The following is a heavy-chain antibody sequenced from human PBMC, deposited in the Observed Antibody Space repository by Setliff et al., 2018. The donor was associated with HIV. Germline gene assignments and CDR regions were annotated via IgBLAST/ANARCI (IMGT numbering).Heavy chain of an antibody. J-gene: IGHJ4*02. V-gene: IGHV4-34*01. D-gene: IGHD2-21*02. CDR3: AISIVGVTSEMY. Sequence: PSETLSLTCAVYGGSFSGYYWSWIRQPPGKGLEWIGEINHSGSTNYNPSLKSRVTISVDTSKNQFSLKLSSVTAADTAMYYCAISIVGVTSEMYWAQGTLVTVSS. CDR1: GGSFSGYY. CDR2: INHSGST.